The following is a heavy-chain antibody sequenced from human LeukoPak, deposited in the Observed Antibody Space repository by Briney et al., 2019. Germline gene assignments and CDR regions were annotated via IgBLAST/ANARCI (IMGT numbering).Heavy chain of an antibody. CDR2: IYTSGST. J-gene: IGHJ4*02. V-gene: IGHV4-61*02. CDR3: AGCDFWSGCYDY. D-gene: IGHD3-3*01. Sequence: SETLSLTCTVSGGSISSGSYYWSWIRQPAGKGLEWIGRIYTSGSTNYNPSLKSRVTISVDTSKNQFSLKLSSVTAADTAVYYCAGCDFWSGCYDYWGQGTLVTVSS. CDR1: GGSISSGSYY.